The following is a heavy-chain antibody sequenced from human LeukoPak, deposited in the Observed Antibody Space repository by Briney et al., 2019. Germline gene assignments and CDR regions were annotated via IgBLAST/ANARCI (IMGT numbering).Heavy chain of an antibody. J-gene: IGHJ4*02. D-gene: IGHD1-14*01. Sequence: GASVKVSCKASGYIFNRYGIIWVRQAPGQGLEWMGWISTDSGNTNYAQKLQGRLTMTTETSTSTAYMELRSLRSDDTAVYYCARQKRFEPLDWGQGTLVTVSS. CDR3: ARQKRFEPLD. CDR2: ISTDSGNT. CDR1: GYIFNRYG. V-gene: IGHV1-18*01.